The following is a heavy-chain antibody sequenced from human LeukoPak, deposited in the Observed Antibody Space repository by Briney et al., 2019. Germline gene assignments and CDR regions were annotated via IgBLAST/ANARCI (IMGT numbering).Heavy chain of an antibody. CDR3: ATDPYWQLAGGVDY. CDR1: GFRFSNSW. J-gene: IGHJ4*02. V-gene: IGHV3-7*01. D-gene: IGHD6-6*01. CDR2: IDQDGRVW. Sequence: PGGSLRLSCAASGFRFSNSWMTWVRRARGKVVGWVANIDQDGRVWTYVESLKGRVTISIDKARNSGYVQTKSRRAEDTALCYCATDPYWQLAGGVDYWGQGTLVTVSS.